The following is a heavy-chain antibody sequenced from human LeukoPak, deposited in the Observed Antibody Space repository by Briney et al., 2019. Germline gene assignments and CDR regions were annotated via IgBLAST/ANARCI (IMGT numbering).Heavy chain of an antibody. CDR2: ISFDGSTK. D-gene: IGHD6-13*01. CDR1: TFTFSSYA. V-gene: IGHV3-30*04. CDR3: AKDRGSSWAHAFDI. J-gene: IGHJ3*02. Sequence: GGSLRLSCTTSTFTFSSYAIHWVRQAPGKGLEWVAVISFDGSTKYYADSVKGRFTVSRDNSKNTLYLQMNSLRAEDTAVYYCAKDRGSSWAHAFDIWGQGTMVTVSS.